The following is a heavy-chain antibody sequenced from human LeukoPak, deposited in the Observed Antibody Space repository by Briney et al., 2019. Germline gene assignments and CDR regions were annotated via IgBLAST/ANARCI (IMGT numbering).Heavy chain of an antibody. CDR3: ARWEWELPFDY. J-gene: IGHJ4*02. D-gene: IGHD1-26*01. V-gene: IGHV4-34*01. CDR1: GGSFSGYY. CDR2: INHSGST. Sequence: SETLSLTCAVYGGSFSGYYWSWIRQPPGKGLEWIGEINHSGSTNYNPSLKSRVTISVDTSKNQFSLKLSSVTAADTAVYYCARWEWELPFDYWGQGTLVTVSS.